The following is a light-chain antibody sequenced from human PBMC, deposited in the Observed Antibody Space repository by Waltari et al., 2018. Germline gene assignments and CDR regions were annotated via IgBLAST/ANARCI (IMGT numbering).Light chain of an antibody. CDR1: QSLLHRNGYNY. CDR2: SGS. J-gene: IGKJ4*01. CDR3: MQALQTPLT. Sequence: DIVMTQSPLSLPVTPGEQASISCRSSQSLLHRNGYNYLDWYLQKPGQSPQLLIYSGSNRASGVPDRFSGSGSGTDFTLKISRVEAEDVGVYYCMQALQTPLTFGGGTKVEIK. V-gene: IGKV2-28*01.